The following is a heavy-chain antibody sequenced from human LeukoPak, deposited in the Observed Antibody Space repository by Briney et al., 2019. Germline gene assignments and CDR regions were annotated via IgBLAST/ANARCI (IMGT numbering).Heavy chain of an antibody. CDR1: GYTFTDYY. CDR3: ARDRGYYDSSSYYHLGDFDY. V-gene: IGHV1-2*02. J-gene: IGHJ4*02. Sequence: ASVKVSCKASGYTFTDYYRHWVRQAPGQGLGWMGWINPNSGGTNYAQKFQGRVTMTRDTSITTAYMELSRLRSDDTAVYYCARDRGYYDSSSYYHLGDFDYWGQGTLVTVSS. CDR2: INPNSGGT. D-gene: IGHD3-22*01.